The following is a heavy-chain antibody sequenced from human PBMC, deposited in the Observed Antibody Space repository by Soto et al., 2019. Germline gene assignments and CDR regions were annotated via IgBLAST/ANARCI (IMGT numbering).Heavy chain of an antibody. Sequence: VTGALTASAYTFTSYVMHILLATPGQRLEWMGWINAGNGNTKYSQKFQGRVTITRDTSASTAYMELSSLRSEDTAVYYCARPTPKHYWYFDLWGRGNLVTVSS. J-gene: IGHJ2*01. CDR3: ARPTPKHYWYFDL. CDR2: INAGNGNT. CDR1: AYTFTSYV. D-gene: IGHD4-4*01. V-gene: IGHV1-3*01.